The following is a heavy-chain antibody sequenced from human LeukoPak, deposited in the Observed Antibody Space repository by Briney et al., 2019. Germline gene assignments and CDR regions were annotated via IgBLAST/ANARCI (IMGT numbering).Heavy chain of an antibody. J-gene: IGHJ4*02. Sequence: GGSLRLSCSASGFSFSTSAMHWVRQAPGKGLQFVSAITSNGRSTYYADSVKGRFTISRDNSKNTLYLQMSSLRAEDTALYYCVRDLTWGQGTLVTVSS. CDR1: GFSFSTSA. CDR2: ITSNGRST. V-gene: IGHV3-64D*06. CDR3: VRDLT. D-gene: IGHD4/OR15-4a*01.